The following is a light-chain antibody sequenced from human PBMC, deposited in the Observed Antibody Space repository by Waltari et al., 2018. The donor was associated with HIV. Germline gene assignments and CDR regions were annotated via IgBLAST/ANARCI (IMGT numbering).Light chain of an antibody. CDR1: SSDIAGYDY. CDR3: SAYTSSSTLAV. Sequence: QSALTQPASVSGSPGQSIPISCTGTSSDIAGYDYVSWYQQRPGRAPTLMIYGVSTRPSGVSNRFSGSRSGNTASLTISGLQAEDEADYYCSAYTSSSTLAVFGGGTKLTVL. J-gene: IGLJ2*01. V-gene: IGLV2-14*01. CDR2: GVS.